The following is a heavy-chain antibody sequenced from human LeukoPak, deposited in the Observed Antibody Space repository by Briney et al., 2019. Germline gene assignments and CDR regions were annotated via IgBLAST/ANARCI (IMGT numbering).Heavy chain of an antibody. Sequence: GGSLRLSCAASGFTFRSYEMNWVRQAPGKGLEWVSYISSSGSTIYYAVSVKGRFTISRENAKNSLYLQMNSLRAEDTAVYYCARDDAMGATIDYWGQGTLVTVSS. V-gene: IGHV3-48*03. CDR1: GFTFRSYE. CDR2: ISSSGSTI. CDR3: ARDDAMGATIDY. D-gene: IGHD1-26*01. J-gene: IGHJ4*02.